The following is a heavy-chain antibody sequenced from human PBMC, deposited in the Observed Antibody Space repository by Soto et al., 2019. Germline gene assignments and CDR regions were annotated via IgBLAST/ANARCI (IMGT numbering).Heavy chain of an antibody. V-gene: IGHV5-51*01. CDR2: IYPSDSDT. Sequence: GESLKISCKGSGYNFTTYWLGWMRQMPGKGLDWVGLIYPSDSDTRYSPSFPGQVTNSAAXXKXXXCXEXXSLXASDTAIYFCARVEGGRTDSWGLGTLDTVSA. D-gene: IGHD1-26*01. J-gene: IGHJ4*02. CDR3: ARVEGGRTDS. CDR1: GYNFTTYW.